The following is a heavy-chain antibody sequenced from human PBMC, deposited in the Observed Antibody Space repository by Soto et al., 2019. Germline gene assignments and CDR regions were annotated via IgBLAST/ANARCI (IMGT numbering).Heavy chain of an antibody. CDR2: ISHTGTT. D-gene: IGHD6-13*01. CDR1: GDSFTIDSYY. Sequence: QLQLQESGPGLVKPSESLSLTCTVSGDSFTIDSYYWAWIRQPPGKGLEWLGTISHTGTTFHNPSLRGRLTMSVETSKNQFSLNMSSVTAADSALYFCARHSDKYVSSWYGLGSWGQGTLVTVSS. V-gene: IGHV4-39*01. J-gene: IGHJ4*02. CDR3: ARHSDKYVSSWYGLGS.